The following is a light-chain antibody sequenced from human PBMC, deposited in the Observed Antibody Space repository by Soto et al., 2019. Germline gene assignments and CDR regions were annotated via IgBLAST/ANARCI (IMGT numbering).Light chain of an antibody. CDR1: NIGSKS. V-gene: IGLV3-21*02. Sequence: SYVLTQPPSVSVAPGQTARITCGGDNIGSKSVYWYQQKAGRAPVLVVSDDSERPSGIPERFSGSKSGNTATLTIRRVEAGDEADYYCQVWDTSSDHVVFGGGTQLTVL. J-gene: IGLJ2*01. CDR2: DDS. CDR3: QVWDTSSDHVV.